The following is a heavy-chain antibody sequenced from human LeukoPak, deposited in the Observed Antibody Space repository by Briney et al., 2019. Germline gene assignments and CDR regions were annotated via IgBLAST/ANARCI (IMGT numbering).Heavy chain of an antibody. CDR1: GGSFSGYY. V-gene: IGHV4-34*01. Sequence: SETLSLTCAVYGGSFSGYYWSWIRQPPGKGLEWIGEINHSGSTNYNPSLKSRVTISVDTSKNQFYLKLSSVTAADTAVYFCAGGYYFGSWGQGTVVTVSS. CDR2: INHSGST. D-gene: IGHD3-16*01. CDR3: AGGYYFGS. J-gene: IGHJ4*01.